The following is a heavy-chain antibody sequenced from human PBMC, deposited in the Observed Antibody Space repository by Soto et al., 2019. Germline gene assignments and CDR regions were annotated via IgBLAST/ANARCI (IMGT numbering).Heavy chain of an antibody. D-gene: IGHD3-10*01. V-gene: IGHV4-59*01. CDR1: GGSISSYY. Sequence: SETLSLTCTVSGGSISSYYWSWIRQPPGKGLEWIGYIYYSGSTNYNPSLKSRVTISVDTSKNQFSLKLSSVTAADTAVYYCAVKRGVILVDSWFDPWGQGTLVTVSS. CDR3: AVKRGVILVDSWFDP. J-gene: IGHJ5*02. CDR2: IYYSGST.